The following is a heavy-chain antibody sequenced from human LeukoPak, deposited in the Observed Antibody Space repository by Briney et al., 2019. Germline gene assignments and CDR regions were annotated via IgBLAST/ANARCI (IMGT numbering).Heavy chain of an antibody. CDR1: GSTFSNYW. V-gene: IGHV3-7*01. Sequence: PGGSLRLSCAASGSTFSNYWMNWVRQAPGKGLEWVANIKQDGSEKYYVDSVKGRFTISRDNAKNLLYLQMNSLRAEDTAVYYCAGGSGWSFDYWGQGTLVTVSS. CDR2: IKQDGSEK. CDR3: AGGSGWSFDY. J-gene: IGHJ4*02. D-gene: IGHD6-19*01.